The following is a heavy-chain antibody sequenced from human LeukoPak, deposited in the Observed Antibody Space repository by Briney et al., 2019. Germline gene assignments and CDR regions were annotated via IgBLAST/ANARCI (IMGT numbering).Heavy chain of an antibody. J-gene: IGHJ6*02. Sequence: SETLSLTCSVSRGSISTYYWSWIRQPPGKGLEWIGYIYFTGSTNYDPSLKSRVTMSVDTSKNQFSLKLSSVTAADTAVYYCARQFQYFSYAMDVWGQGSTVTVSS. V-gene: IGHV4-59*08. CDR1: RGSISTYY. CDR3: ARQFQYFSYAMDV. CDR2: IYFTGST.